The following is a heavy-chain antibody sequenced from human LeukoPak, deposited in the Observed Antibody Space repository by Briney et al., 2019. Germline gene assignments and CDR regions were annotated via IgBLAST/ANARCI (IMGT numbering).Heavy chain of an antibody. Sequence: PSGTLSLTCAVSGCSINSDYWSTWVRPSPGKGLEWIGEIYHTGSVNYNLSLESRVTISRDRSKNQFSLMLRSVTAADTAVYYCARHDDFLSAYNYWGQGILVTVSS. J-gene: IGHJ4*02. CDR3: ARHDDFLSAYNY. CDR1: GCSINSDYW. V-gene: IGHV4-4*02. D-gene: IGHD3-3*01. CDR2: IYHTGSV.